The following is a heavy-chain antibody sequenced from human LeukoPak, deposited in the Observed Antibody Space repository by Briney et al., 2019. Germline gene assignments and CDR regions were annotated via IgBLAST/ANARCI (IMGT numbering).Heavy chain of an antibody. Sequence: ASVKVSCKASGGTFISYAISWVRQAPGQGREGMGRIIPIFGKANYAQKFQGRVTITTDESTSTAYMALSSLRSEDTAVYYCARDRVLDSSGYSGSRYYFDYWGQGTLVTVSS. CDR2: IIPIFGKA. CDR1: GGTFISYA. CDR3: ARDRVLDSSGYSGSRYYFDY. J-gene: IGHJ4*02. D-gene: IGHD3-22*01. V-gene: IGHV1-69*05.